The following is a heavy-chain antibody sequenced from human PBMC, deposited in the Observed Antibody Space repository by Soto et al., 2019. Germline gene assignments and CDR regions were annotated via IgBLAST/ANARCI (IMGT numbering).Heavy chain of an antibody. D-gene: IGHD3-9*01. J-gene: IGHJ4*02. CDR3: ARQETSVLRYFDWLRRSSPFDY. V-gene: IGHV5-51*01. CDR2: IYPGDSDT. CDR1: GYSFTSYW. Sequence: GESLKISCKGSGYSFTSYWIGWVRQMPGKGLEWMGIIYPGDSDTRYSPSFQGQVTISADKSISTAYLQWSSLKASDTAMYYCARQETSVLRYFDWLRRSSPFDYWGQGPLVTVSS.